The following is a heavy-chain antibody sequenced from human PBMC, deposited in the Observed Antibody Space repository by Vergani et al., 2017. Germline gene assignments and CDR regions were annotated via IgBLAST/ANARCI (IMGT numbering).Heavy chain of an antibody. J-gene: IGHJ5*02. CDR3: ARRRGYGSGSYYILENWFDP. D-gene: IGHD3-10*01. CDR1: GGSISSSSYY. CDR2: IYYSGST. Sequence: QVQLQESGPGLVKPSETLSLTCTVSGGSISSSSYYWGWIRQPPGKGLEWIGSIYYSGSTYYNPSLKSRVTISVDTSKNQFSLKLSSVTAADTAVYYCARRRGYGSGSYYILENWFDPWGQGTLVTVSS. V-gene: IGHV4-39*01.